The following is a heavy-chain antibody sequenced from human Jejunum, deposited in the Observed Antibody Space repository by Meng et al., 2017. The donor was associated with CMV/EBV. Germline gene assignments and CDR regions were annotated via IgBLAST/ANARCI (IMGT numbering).Heavy chain of an antibody. Sequence: YGMHWVRQAPGKGLEWVAFIQYEGSISKYYADSVQGRFSISRDSYKNTVYLQMNSRGPEDTAVYLCAKGSYYYGSGGCHYLDYWGQGTPVTVSS. V-gene: IGHV3-30*02. D-gene: IGHD3-10*01. CDR3: AKGSYYYGSGGCHYLDY. J-gene: IGHJ4*02. CDR1: YG. CDR2: IQYEGSISK.